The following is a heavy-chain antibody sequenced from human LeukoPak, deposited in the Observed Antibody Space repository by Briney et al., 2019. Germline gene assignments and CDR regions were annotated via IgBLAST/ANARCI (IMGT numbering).Heavy chain of an antibody. CDR3: ARVSRGKWELLGAHDY. Sequence: WGSLRLSCAASGFTFSNAWMSWVRQAPGKGLEWVSSISTSSSYIYYADSVKGRFTISRDNAKNSLYLQINSLRAEDTAVYYCARVSRGKWELLGAHDYWGQGTLVTVSS. CDR1: GFTFSNAW. CDR2: ISTSSSYI. V-gene: IGHV3-21*01. J-gene: IGHJ4*02. D-gene: IGHD1-26*01.